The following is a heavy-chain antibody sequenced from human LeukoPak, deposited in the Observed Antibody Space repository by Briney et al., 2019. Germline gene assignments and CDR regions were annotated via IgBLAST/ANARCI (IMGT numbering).Heavy chain of an antibody. J-gene: IGHJ3*02. CDR1: GGSISSSSYY. Sequence: PSETLSLTCTVSGGSISSSSYYWGWIRQPPGKGLEWIGSIYYRGNTYYNPSLKSRVTISVNTSKNQFSLRLSSVTAADTAVYYCARVFYYDSSDYANAFDIWGQGTLVTVSS. V-gene: IGHV4-39*07. CDR3: ARVFYYDSSDYANAFDI. D-gene: IGHD3-22*01. CDR2: IYYRGNT.